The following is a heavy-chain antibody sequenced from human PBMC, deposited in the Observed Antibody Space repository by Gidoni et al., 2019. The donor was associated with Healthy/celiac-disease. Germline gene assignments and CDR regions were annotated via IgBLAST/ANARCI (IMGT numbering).Heavy chain of an antibody. CDR3: ARDRPKNPKRALRFLEFTFDY. CDR2: ISYDGSNK. J-gene: IGHJ4*02. Sequence: QVQLVESGGGVVQPGRPLRLSCDASGFPFSSYALHWVRQAPGKGLEWVAVISYDGSNKYYADSVKGRVTISRDNSKNTLYLQMNSLRAEDTAVYYCARDRPKNPKRALRFLEFTFDYWGQGTLVTVSS. CDR1: GFPFSSYA. V-gene: IGHV3-30-3*01. D-gene: IGHD3-3*01.